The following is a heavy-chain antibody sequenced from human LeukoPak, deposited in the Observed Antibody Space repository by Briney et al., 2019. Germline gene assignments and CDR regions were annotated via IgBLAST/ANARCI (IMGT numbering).Heavy chain of an antibody. CDR2: IYPGDSDT. CDR3: ARSLPYITMVRGVPNWFDP. Sequence: GESLKISCKGSGYSFTGYWIGWVRQMPGKGLEWMGIIYPGDSDTRYSPSFQGQVTISADKSISTAYLQWSSLKASGTAMYYCARSLPYITMVRGVPNWFDPWGQGTLVTVSS. J-gene: IGHJ5*02. V-gene: IGHV5-51*01. CDR1: GYSFTGYW. D-gene: IGHD3-10*01.